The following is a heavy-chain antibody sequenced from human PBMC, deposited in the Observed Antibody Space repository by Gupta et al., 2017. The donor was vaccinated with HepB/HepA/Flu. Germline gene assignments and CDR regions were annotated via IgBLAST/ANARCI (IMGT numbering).Heavy chain of an antibody. CDR1: GFTFSSYS. D-gene: IGHD5-24*01. Sequence: EVQLLESGGGLVKPGGSLRLSCAASGFTFSSYSMNWVPQAPGKGLEGGSSISSGSSYRNYADSVKGRLTIYKDNAKKSLDLKMKRLRAEDTAVYYCASDRDGYWYFDIGGRGTLVTVSS. V-gene: IGHV3-21*01. CDR2: ISSGSSYR. J-gene: IGHJ2*01. CDR3: ASDRDGYWYFDI.